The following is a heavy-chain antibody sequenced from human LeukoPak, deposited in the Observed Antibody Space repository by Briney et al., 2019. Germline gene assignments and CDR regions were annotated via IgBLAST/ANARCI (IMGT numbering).Heavy chain of an antibody. CDR3: AKDMARGVITVSQFDY. V-gene: IGHV3-23*01. D-gene: IGHD3-10*01. J-gene: IGHJ4*02. CDR2: ISGSGGIT. Sequence: GETLRLSCAASGFTFNSYGMSWIRQTPGKGLEWVSLISGSGGITNYADSVKGRFTISRDSSTNTVYLQMNSLRVEDSAVYYCAKDMARGVITVSQFDYWGQGTLVTVSS. CDR1: GFTFNSYG.